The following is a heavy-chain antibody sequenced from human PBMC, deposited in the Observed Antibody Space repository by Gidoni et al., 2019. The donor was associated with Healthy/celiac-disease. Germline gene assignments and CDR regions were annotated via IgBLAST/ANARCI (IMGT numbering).Heavy chain of an antibody. Sequence: QVQLVESGGGVVQPGRPLRLPCAASGFTFSRYGMHWVLQAPGKGLVWAAGIYYDGSNKYYADSVKGRFTISRDNSKNTLYLQMNSLRAEDTAVYYCARDYWGWVLRGGIDYWGQGTLVTVSS. V-gene: IGHV3-30*03. CDR3: ARDYWGWVLRGGIDY. CDR1: GFTFSRYG. J-gene: IGHJ4*02. D-gene: IGHD1-26*01. CDR2: IYYDGSNK.